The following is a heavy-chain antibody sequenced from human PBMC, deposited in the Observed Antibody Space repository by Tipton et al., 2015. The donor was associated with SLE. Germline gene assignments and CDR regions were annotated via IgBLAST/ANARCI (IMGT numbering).Heavy chain of an antibody. CDR3: ARSFKGLQSPYYYYYYMDV. D-gene: IGHD4-11*01. V-gene: IGHV4-59*01. J-gene: IGHJ6*03. Sequence: TLSLTCTVSGGSISGYYWSWIRQPPGKGLDWIGYIYIYYSGSTNYNPSLKSRVTISVDTSKNQFSLKLSSVTAADTAVYYCARSFKGLQSPYYYYYYMDVWGKGTTVTVSS. CDR2: IYIYYSGST. CDR1: GGSISGYY.